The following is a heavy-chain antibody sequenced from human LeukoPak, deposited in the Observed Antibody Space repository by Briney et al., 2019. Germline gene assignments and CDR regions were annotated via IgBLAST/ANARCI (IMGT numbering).Heavy chain of an antibody. J-gene: IGHJ6*02. V-gene: IGHV3-23*01. D-gene: IGHD2-2*01. CDR2: ISGSGGST. CDR3: AKDQTGYCSSTSCYSDGMDV. CDR1: GFTFSSYA. Sequence: GGSLRLSCAASGFTFSSYAMSWARQAPGKGLEWVSAISGSGGSTYYADSVKGRFTISRDNSKNTLYLQMNSLRAEDTAVYYCAKDQTGYCSSTSCYSDGMDVWGQGTTVTVSS.